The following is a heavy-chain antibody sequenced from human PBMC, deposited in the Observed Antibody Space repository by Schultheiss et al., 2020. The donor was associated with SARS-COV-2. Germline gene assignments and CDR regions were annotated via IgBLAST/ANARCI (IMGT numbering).Heavy chain of an antibody. CDR3: ARHAITIFAVGWFDP. D-gene: IGHD3-9*01. CDR2: IYYSGST. Sequence: SETLSLTCTVSGGSISSGYYWGWIRQPPGKGLEWIGYIYYSGSTYYNPSLKSRVTISVDTSKNQFSLKLSSVTAADTAVYYCARHAITIFAVGWFDPWGQGTLVTVSS. V-gene: IGHV4-39*01. J-gene: IGHJ5*02. CDR1: GGSISSGYY.